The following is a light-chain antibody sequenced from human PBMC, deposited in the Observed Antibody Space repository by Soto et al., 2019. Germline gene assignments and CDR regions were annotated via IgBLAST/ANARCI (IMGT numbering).Light chain of an antibody. CDR2: GAS. CDR1: QSVSSN. J-gene: IGKJ1*01. V-gene: IGKV3-15*01. CDR3: QQYNNWPPMA. Sequence: EIVMTQSPATLSVSPGERATLSCRASQSVSSNLAWYQQKPGQAPRLLIYGASTRATGIPARFSGSGSGTEFTLTISSLQSEDFAFYYSQQYNNWPPMAFGQGTKVEIK.